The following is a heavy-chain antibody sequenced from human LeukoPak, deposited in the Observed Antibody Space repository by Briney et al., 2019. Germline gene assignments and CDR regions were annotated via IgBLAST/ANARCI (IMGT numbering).Heavy chain of an antibody. CDR3: ARERELTFDY. D-gene: IGHD1-26*01. Sequence: RASETLSLTCAVSGGSISSGGYSWSWIRQPPGKGLEWIGYIYHSGSTYYNPSLKSRVTISVDRSKNQFSLKLSSVTAADTAVYYCARERELTFDYWGQGTLVTVSS. CDR2: IYHSGST. V-gene: IGHV4-30-2*01. CDR1: GGSISSGGYS. J-gene: IGHJ4*02.